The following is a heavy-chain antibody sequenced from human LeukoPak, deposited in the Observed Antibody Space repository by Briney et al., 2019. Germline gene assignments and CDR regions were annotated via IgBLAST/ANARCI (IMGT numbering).Heavy chain of an antibody. CDR2: IYYSGST. V-gene: IGHV4-39*01. J-gene: IGHJ3*02. CDR1: DGSIGSSSYY. CDR3: ARLGLPSAFDI. Sequence: SETLSLTCSVSDGSIGSSSYYWGWIRQPPGKGLEWIGSIYYSGSTYYNPSLKSRVTISVDTSKNQFSLKLSSVTAADTAVYYCARLGLPSAFDIWGQGTMVTVSS. D-gene: IGHD3/OR15-3a*01.